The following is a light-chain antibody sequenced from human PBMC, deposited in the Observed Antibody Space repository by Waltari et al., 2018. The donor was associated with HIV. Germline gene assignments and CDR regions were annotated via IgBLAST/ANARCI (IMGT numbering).Light chain of an antibody. V-gene: IGKV4-1*01. CDR1: QTVLYSTNSKEY. J-gene: IGKJ5*01. Sequence: DIVLTQFPDSLAVSLGEGASINCTSSQTVLYSTNSKEYFSWYQKKPGQPPKLLIHWASTRESGVSDRFTGSGSGTDFTLTISSLQAEDVAVYYCHQYSRYPRTFGQGTRLEIK. CDR3: HQYSRYPRT. CDR2: WAS.